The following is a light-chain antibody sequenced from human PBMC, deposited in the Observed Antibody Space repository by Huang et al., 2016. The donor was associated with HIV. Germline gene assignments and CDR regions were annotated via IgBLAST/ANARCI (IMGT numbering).Light chain of an antibody. CDR1: QGVSSY. Sequence: EIVLTQSPATLSLSPGQRATLSCRASQGVSSYLAWYQQKPGQAPGLLIYAASNRATGIPARFSGSGSGTYFTLTISSLEPEDFAVYYCQQRSNWPYTFGQGTKLEIK. CDR2: AAS. V-gene: IGKV3-11*01. J-gene: IGKJ2*01. CDR3: QQRSNWPYT.